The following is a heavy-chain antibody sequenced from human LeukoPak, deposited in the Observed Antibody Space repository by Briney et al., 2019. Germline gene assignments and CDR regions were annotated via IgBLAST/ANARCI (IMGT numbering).Heavy chain of an antibody. CDR1: GGSFSGYY. D-gene: IGHD3-3*01. CDR2: INHSGST. CDR3: ARGPGKYDFWSGYYYYMDV. J-gene: IGHJ6*03. V-gene: IGHV4-34*01. Sequence: PSETLSLTCAVYGGSFSGYYWSWIRQPPGKGLEWIGEINHSGSTNYNPSLKSRVTISIDTSKNQFSLKLSSVTAADTAVYYCARGPGKYDFWSGYYYYMDVWGKGTTVTVSS.